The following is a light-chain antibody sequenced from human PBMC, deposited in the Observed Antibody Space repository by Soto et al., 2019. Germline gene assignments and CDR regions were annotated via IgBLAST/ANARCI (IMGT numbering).Light chain of an antibody. Sequence: QSVLTQPPSVSGAPGQRVTISCTGSTSNIGAGYDVHWYQQLPGTAPKLLIYGTINRPSGVPDRFSGSKSGTSASLAITGLQAEDEADYYCQSYDISLSADYLFGTGTKLTV. J-gene: IGLJ1*01. V-gene: IGLV1-40*01. CDR2: GTI. CDR1: TSNIGAGYD. CDR3: QSYDISLSADYL.